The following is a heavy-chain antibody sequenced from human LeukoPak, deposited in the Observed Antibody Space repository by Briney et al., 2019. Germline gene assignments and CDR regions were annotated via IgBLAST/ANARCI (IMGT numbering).Heavy chain of an antibody. CDR3: ARKGGHFDY. CDR1: GDSINYYY. V-gene: IGHV4-59*01. D-gene: IGHD2-15*01. CDR2: VYYNGSA. J-gene: IGHJ4*02. Sequence: PSETLSLTCTVSGDSINYYYWSWLRQSPGKGLEWLGYVYYNGSAKYNPSLKSRATISVDMSKNQFSLKVSSVPAADTAIYYCARKGGHFDYWGQGTLVTVSS.